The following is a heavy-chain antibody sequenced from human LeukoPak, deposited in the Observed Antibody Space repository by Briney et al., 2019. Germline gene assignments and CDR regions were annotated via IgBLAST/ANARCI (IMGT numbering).Heavy chain of an antibody. CDR1: GGSFSGYY. CDR3: ARELRYPRYGDYGLHNWFDP. J-gene: IGHJ5*02. Sequence: PSETLSLTCAVYGGSFSGYYWSWIRQPPGKGLEWIGEINHSGSTNYNPSLKSRVTISVDTSKNQFSLKLSSVTAADTAVYYCARELRYPRYGDYGLHNWFDPWGQGTLVTVSS. CDR2: INHSGST. V-gene: IGHV4-34*01. D-gene: IGHD4-17*01.